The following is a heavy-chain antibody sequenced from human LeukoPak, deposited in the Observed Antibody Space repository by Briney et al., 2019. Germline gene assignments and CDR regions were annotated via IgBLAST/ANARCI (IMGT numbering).Heavy chain of an antibody. J-gene: IGHJ4*02. CDR2: ISYDGSNK. Sequence: GGSLRLSCAASGFTFRNYGMRWVRQAPGKGLEWLAIISYDGSNKYYADSVKGRFTISRDNSKNTLYLQMNSLRAEDTAVYYCARDDPSYYDFWSGYYTGAFDYWGQGTLVTVSS. CDR3: ARDDPSYYDFWSGYYTGAFDY. V-gene: IGHV3-30*03. D-gene: IGHD3-3*01. CDR1: GFTFRNYG.